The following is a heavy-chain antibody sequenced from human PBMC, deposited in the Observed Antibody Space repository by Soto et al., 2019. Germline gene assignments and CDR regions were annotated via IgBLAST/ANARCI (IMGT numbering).Heavy chain of an antibody. CDR2: ISGSGGST. CDR3: ATIPDDPNPEDYYSYGMDV. V-gene: IGHV3-23*01. Sequence: GGSLRLSCAASGSTFSSYAMSWVRQAPGKGLEWVSAISGSGGSTYYADSVKGRFTISRDNSKNTLYLQMNSLRAEDTAVYYCATIPDDPNPEDYYSYGMDVWGQGTTVTVSS. J-gene: IGHJ6*02. CDR1: GSTFSSYA. D-gene: IGHD2-2*02.